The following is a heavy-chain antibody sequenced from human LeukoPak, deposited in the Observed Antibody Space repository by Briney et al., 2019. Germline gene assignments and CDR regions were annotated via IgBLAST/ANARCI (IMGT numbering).Heavy chain of an antibody. D-gene: IGHD3-10*01. J-gene: IGHJ3*02. V-gene: IGHV3-48*03. CDR1: GFTFSSYE. CDR2: ISSSGSTI. Sequence: GGSLRLSCAASGFTFSSYEMNWVRQAPGEGLEWVSYISSSGSTIYYADSVKGRFTISRDNAKNSLYLQMNSLRAEDTAVYYCAGDGKWFGESHAFDIWGQGTMVTVSS. CDR3: AGDGKWFGESHAFDI.